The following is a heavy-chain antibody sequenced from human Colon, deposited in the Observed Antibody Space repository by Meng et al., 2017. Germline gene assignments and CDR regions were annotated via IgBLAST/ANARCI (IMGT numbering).Heavy chain of an antibody. CDR3: ANTHGSGNNWFDP. J-gene: IGHJ5*02. V-gene: IGHV3-23*04. Sequence: QAVDAGVGLGDPGGSMSLSLDSPGSPFGIYAMSWVPQAPGKGLGWVSAISGSGGSTYYADSVKGRFTISRDNSKNTLDLQMNSLRAEDTAVYHCANTHGSGNNWFDPWGQGTLVTVSS. CDR1: GSPFGIYA. CDR2: ISGSGGST. D-gene: IGHD3-10*01.